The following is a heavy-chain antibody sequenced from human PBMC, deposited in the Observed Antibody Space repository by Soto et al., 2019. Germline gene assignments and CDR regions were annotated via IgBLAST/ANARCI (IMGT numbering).Heavy chain of an antibody. CDR3: ARGTAVAALTRPVDYYYYGMDV. D-gene: IGHD6-19*01. CDR2: INHSGST. V-gene: IGHV4-34*01. CDR1: GGSFSCYY. Sequence: SETLSLTCAVYGGSFSCYYWIWIRQPPGKGLEWIGEINHSGSTNYNPSLKSRVTISVDTSKNQFSLKLSSVTAADTAVYYCARGTAVAALTRPVDYYYYGMDVWGQGTTVTVSS. J-gene: IGHJ6*02.